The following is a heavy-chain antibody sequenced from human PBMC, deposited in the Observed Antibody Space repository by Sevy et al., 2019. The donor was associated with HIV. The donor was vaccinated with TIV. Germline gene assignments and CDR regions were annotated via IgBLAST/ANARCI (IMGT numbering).Heavy chain of an antibody. V-gene: IGHV1-2*06. D-gene: IGHD2-2*01. CDR1: GYTFTGYY. J-gene: IGHJ4*02. CDR3: ARDRPYCSSTSCWYDY. Sequence: ASVKVSCKASGYTFTGYYMHWVRQAPGQGLEWMGRINPNSGGTNYAQKFQGRVTMTRDTSISTAYMGLSRLRSDDTAVYYGARDRPYCSSTSCWYDYWGQGTLVTVSS. CDR2: INPNSGGT.